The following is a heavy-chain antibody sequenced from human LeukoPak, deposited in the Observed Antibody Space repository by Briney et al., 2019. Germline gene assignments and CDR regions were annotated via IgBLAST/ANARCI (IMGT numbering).Heavy chain of an antibody. CDR3: AKIVCSGGSCFDAFDI. Sequence: PGGSLRLSCAASGFTFSNAWMSWVRQAPGKGLEWVSAISGSGGSTYYADSVKGRFTISRDNSKNTLYLQMNSLRAEDTAVYYCAKIVCSGGSCFDAFDIWGQGTMVTVSS. D-gene: IGHD2-15*01. CDR1: GFTFSNAW. V-gene: IGHV3-23*01. CDR2: ISGSGGST. J-gene: IGHJ3*02.